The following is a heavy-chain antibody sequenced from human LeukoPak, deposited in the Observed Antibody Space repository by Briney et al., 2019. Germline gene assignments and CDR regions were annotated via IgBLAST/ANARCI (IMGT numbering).Heavy chain of an antibody. CDR3: ARGSSTSLTSYGMDV. J-gene: IGHJ6*02. V-gene: IGHV3-30-3*01. D-gene: IGHD2-2*01. Sequence: QAGRSLRLSCAASGFTFSSYAMHWVRQAPGKGLEWVAVISYDGSNKYYADSVKGRFTISRDNSKNTLYLQMNGLRAEDTAVYYCARGSSTSLTSYGMDVWGQGTTVTVSS. CDR1: GFTFSSYA. CDR2: ISYDGSNK.